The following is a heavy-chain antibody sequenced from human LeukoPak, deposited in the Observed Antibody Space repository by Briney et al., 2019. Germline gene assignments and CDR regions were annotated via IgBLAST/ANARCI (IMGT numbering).Heavy chain of an antibody. CDR1: GFTFRSYE. D-gene: IGHD6-19*01. Sequence: GGSLRLSCAASGFTFRSYEMHWVRLAPGKGLEWVSYIRTSGSTIYYADSVKGRFTISRDDAKNSLYLQMNSLGADDTAVYYCVREGASGWTFDYWGQGALVTVSS. V-gene: IGHV3-48*03. CDR3: VREGASGWTFDY. CDR2: IRTSGSTI. J-gene: IGHJ4*02.